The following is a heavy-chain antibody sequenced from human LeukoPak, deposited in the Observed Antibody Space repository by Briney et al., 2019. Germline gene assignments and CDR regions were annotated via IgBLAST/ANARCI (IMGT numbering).Heavy chain of an antibody. D-gene: IGHD1-26*01. CDR1: GFTLSSYS. CDR3: ARDPGRDYMDV. Sequence: GGSLRLSCAASGFTLSSYSMNWVRQAPGKGLEWVSSISSSSSYIYYADSVKGRFTISRDNAKNSLYLQMNSLRAEDTAVYYCARDPGRDYMDVWGKGTTVTVSS. J-gene: IGHJ6*03. V-gene: IGHV3-21*01. CDR2: ISSSSSYI.